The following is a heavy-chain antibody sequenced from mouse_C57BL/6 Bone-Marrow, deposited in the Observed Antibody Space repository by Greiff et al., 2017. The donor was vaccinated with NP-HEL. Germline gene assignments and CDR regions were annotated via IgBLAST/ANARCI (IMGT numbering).Heavy chain of an antibody. D-gene: IGHD1-1*01. CDR2: IDPSDSYT. Sequence: KQSCKASGYTFTSYWMQWVKQRPGQGLEWIGEIDPSDSYTNYNQKFKGKATLTVDTSSSTAYMQLSSLTYEDSAVYYCAREEGYYYGSSPWYFDVWGTGTTVTVSS. CDR1: GYTFTSYW. V-gene: IGHV1-50*01. CDR3: AREEGYYYGSSPWYFDV. J-gene: IGHJ1*03.